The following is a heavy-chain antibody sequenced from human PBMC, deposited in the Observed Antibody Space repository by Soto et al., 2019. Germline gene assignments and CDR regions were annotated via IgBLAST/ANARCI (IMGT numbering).Heavy chain of an antibody. CDR1: GFTVSTNY. V-gene: IGHV3-53*01. CDR3: ARVARAVAAPYYFDY. J-gene: IGHJ4*02. D-gene: IGHD3-10*01. Sequence: PVGSLRLSCAASGFTVSTNYMTWVRQAPGKGLEWVSVIYSGGSTHYADSVKGRFTISRDNSKNTLYLQMNSLRADDTAVYFCARVARAVAAPYYFDYWGQGTLVTVSS. CDR2: IYSGGST.